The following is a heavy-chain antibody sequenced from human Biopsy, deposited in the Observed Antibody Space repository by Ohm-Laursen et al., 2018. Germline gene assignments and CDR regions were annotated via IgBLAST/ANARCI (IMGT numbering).Heavy chain of an antibody. CDR2: IYYSGST. Sequence: GTLSLTCTVSGVSIYNFFWSWIRQPPGKGLEWIGYIYYSGSTDYNPFLQSRVTISVDTSKDHFSLRWRSVTPADAAIYYCARDRGYYSDRTVPGYFDLWGRGTLVTVSS. V-gene: IGHV4-59*01. J-gene: IGHJ2*01. CDR1: GVSIYNFF. CDR3: ARDRGYYSDRTVPGYFDL. D-gene: IGHD3-22*01.